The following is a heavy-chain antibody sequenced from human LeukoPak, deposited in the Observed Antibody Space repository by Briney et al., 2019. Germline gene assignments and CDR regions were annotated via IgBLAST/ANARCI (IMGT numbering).Heavy chain of an antibody. V-gene: IGHV4-34*01. Sequence: SETLSLTCTVYGVSFSGYYWSWIRQPPGKGLEWIGEINHNGNTNYNPSLKSRVTISVDTSKNQFSLKVSSVTAADSAVYYCARRPRERNRITVTNYYYYMDVWGRGTTVTVSS. J-gene: IGHJ6*03. CDR2: INHNGNT. D-gene: IGHD4-11*01. CDR1: GVSFSGYY. CDR3: ARRPRERNRITVTNYYYYMDV.